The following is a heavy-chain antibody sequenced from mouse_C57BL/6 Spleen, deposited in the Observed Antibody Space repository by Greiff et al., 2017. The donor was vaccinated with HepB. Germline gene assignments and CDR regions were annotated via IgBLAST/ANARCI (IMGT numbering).Heavy chain of an antibody. Sequence: EVQLQQSGTVLARPGASVKMSCKTSGYTFTSYWMHWVKQRPGQGLEWIGAIYPGNSDTSYNQKFKGKAKLTAVTSASTAYMELSSLTNADSAVYYCTRHLYYGYDAVFDYWGQGTTLTVSS. CDR1: GYTFTSYW. D-gene: IGHD2-2*01. CDR2: IYPGNSDT. CDR3: TRHLYYGYDAVFDY. V-gene: IGHV1-5*01. J-gene: IGHJ2*01.